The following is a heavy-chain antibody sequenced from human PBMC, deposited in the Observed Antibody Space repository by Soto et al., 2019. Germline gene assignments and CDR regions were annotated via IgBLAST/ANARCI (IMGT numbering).Heavy chain of an antibody. CDR1: GFTFTNYG. Sequence: QVQLVESGGGVVQPGTSLRLSCAASGFTFTNYGMHWVRQAPGKGLEWVAVIWNDGSGYFYANSVKGRFTISRDNSKNTLYLQMSSLRAEDTAVYYCARRQSSPPTRGAAAARGGMDVWGQGTTVTVSS. D-gene: IGHD6-13*01. CDR2: IWNDGSGY. J-gene: IGHJ6*02. CDR3: ARRQSSPPTRGAAAARGGMDV. V-gene: IGHV3-33*01.